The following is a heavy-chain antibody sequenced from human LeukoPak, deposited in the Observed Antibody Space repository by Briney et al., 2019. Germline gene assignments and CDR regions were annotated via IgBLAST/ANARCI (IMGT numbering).Heavy chain of an antibody. Sequence: PSETLSLTCTVSGGSISSGSYYWSWIRQPAGKGLEWIGRIYTSGSTNYNPSLKSRVTISVDTSKNQFSLKLSSMTAADTAVYYCASTTLDYYDSSGPPFDYWGQGTLVTVSS. J-gene: IGHJ4*02. CDR1: GGSISSGSYY. CDR2: IYTSGST. D-gene: IGHD3-22*01. V-gene: IGHV4-61*02. CDR3: ASTTLDYYDSSGPPFDY.